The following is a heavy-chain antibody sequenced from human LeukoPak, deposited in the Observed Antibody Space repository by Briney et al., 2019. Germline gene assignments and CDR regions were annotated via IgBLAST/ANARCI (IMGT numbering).Heavy chain of an antibody. CDR2: IWYDGTSK. CDR3: AKAETESYYTG. J-gene: IGHJ4*02. D-gene: IGHD1-26*01. Sequence: GRSLRLSCAASGFPFSSFAMHWVRQAPGKGLEWVAVIWYDGTSKDYADSVKGRFTFSRDNSKNTLYLQMNSLRTEDTALYYCAKAETESYYTGWGQGTLVTVSS. V-gene: IGHV3-30*04. CDR1: GFPFSSFA.